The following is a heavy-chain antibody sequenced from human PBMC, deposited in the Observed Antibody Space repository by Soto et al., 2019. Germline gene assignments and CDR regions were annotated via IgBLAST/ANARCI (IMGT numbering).Heavy chain of an antibody. D-gene: IGHD1-26*01. Sequence: GGSLRLSCAGSGFTFRSYAMTWVRQAPGKGLEWVSTVSGDTGNTHYADSVKGRFTISRDNSKNTLYLQMSGLRAEDTAVYYCAKPRYSTTPGAFDFWGPGTLVTVSS. CDR3: AKPRYSTTPGAFDF. CDR1: GFTFRSYA. CDR2: VSGDTGNT. V-gene: IGHV3-23*01. J-gene: IGHJ4*02.